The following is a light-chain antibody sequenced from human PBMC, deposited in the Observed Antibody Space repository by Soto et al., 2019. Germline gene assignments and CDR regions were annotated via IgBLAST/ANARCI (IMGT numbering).Light chain of an antibody. CDR1: QSLVHSSGNTF. J-gene: IGKJ2*03. CDR3: MQYAHWPHS. V-gene: IGKV2-30*02. Sequence: DGLLTQSPLSLSVTVGQPASISCRSSQSLVHSSGNTFLSWFFQRPGQSPRRLIYKVFNRDSGAPDRFSGSGSGTHFTLRITRVEAEDVGVYYCMQYAHWPHSFGQGTKLEIK. CDR2: KVF.